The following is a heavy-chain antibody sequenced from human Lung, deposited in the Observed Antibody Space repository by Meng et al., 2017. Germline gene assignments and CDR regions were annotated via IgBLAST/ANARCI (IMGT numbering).Heavy chain of an antibody. Sequence: QVQLVQSGAEVKKSGASVTVCCKASGYTFTNYAMHWVRQAPGQRLEWMGWINAGNGNTKYSQKFQGRVTITRDTSASTAYMELSSLRSEDTAVYYCARSKSIAAAGGYWGQGTLVTVSS. V-gene: IGHV1-3*01. CDR3: ARSKSIAAAGGY. CDR1: GYTFTNYA. J-gene: IGHJ4*02. D-gene: IGHD6-13*01. CDR2: INAGNGNT.